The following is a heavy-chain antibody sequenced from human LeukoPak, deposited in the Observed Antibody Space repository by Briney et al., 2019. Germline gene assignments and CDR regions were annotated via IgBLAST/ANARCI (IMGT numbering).Heavy chain of an antibody. CDR3: AKASGSYYFDY. CDR1: GFTFSSYS. Sequence: GGSLRLSCAASGFTFSSYSMNWVRQAPGKGLEWVSSISSSSSYIYYADSVKGRFTISRDNSKNTLYLQMNSLRAEDTAVYYCAKASGSYYFDYWGQGTLVTVSS. V-gene: IGHV3-21*04. J-gene: IGHJ4*02. CDR2: ISSSSSYI. D-gene: IGHD6-6*01.